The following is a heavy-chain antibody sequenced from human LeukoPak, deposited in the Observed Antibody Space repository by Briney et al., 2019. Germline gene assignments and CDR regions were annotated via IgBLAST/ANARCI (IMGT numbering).Heavy chain of an antibody. CDR3: ATGDYGDYLGWFDP. Sequence: ASVKVSCKAPGYTFTGYYMHWVRQAPGQGLEWMGWINPNSGGTNYAQKFQGRVTMTRDTSTSTAYMELSRLRSDDTAVYYCATGDYGDYLGWFDPWGQGTLVTVSS. CDR2: INPNSGGT. V-gene: IGHV1-2*02. J-gene: IGHJ5*02. D-gene: IGHD4-17*01. CDR1: GYTFTGYY.